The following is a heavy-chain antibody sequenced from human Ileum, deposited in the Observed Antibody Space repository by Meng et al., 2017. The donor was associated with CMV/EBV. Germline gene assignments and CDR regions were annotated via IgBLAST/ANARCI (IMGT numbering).Heavy chain of an antibody. CDR2: MYYRETA. V-gene: IGHV4-59*01. J-gene: IGHJ4*02. Sequence: GSLRLSCTVSGGSISSYYWSWIRQPPGKGLEWIGYMYYRETAYYNPSLKSRVTISVDTAKNLFSLRLDSVTAADTAVYYCARRPTGNPFDYWGQGTLVTVSS. CDR1: GGSISSYY. D-gene: IGHD1-1*01. CDR3: ARRPTGNPFDY.